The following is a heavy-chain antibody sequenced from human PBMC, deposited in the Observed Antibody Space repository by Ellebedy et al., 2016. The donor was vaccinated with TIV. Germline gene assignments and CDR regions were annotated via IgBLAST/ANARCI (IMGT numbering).Heavy chain of an antibody. J-gene: IGHJ6*02. CDR1: GFTFSNYA. D-gene: IGHD3-10*01. CDR3: ARDLIMVRRVIPRGVYYYYAMDV. Sequence: GESLKISCAASGFTFSNYAMHWVRQAPGKGLEWVAVISYDGSNKYYADSVKGRFTISRDNSKNTLSLQMNSLRVEDTALYYCARDLIMVRRVIPRGVYYYYAMDVWGQGTTVTVSS. V-gene: IGHV3-30-3*01. CDR2: ISYDGSNK.